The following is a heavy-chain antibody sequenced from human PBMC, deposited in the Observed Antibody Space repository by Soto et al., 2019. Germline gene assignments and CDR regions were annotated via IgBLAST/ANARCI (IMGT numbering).Heavy chain of an antibody. CDR2: ISAYNGNT. D-gene: IGHD6-19*01. Sequence: ASVKVSCNASGYTFTSCGISWVRQAPGQGLEWMGWISAYNGNTDYAQKLQGRVTMTTDTSTSTAYMELRSLRSDDTAVYYFARVGFIAVAGSSVGAFDIWGQGTMVTVSS. CDR1: GYTFTSCG. V-gene: IGHV1-18*01. J-gene: IGHJ3*02. CDR3: ARVGFIAVAGSSVGAFDI.